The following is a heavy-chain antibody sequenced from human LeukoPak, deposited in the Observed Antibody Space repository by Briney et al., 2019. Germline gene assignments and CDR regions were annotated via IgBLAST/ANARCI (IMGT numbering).Heavy chain of an antibody. Sequence: GGSLRLSCAASGFTFSSYWMHLVRQAPGKGLVWVSRINSDGSSTSYADSVKGRFTISRDNAKNTLYLQMNSLRGEDTATYYCASRDPCSGDICYGLGYWGQGTLVTVST. D-gene: IGHD2-15*01. CDR1: GFTFSSYW. CDR2: INSDGSST. CDR3: ASRDPCSGDICYGLGY. V-gene: IGHV3-74*01. J-gene: IGHJ4*02.